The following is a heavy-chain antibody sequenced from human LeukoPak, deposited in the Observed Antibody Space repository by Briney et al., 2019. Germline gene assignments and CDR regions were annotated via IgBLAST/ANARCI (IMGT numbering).Heavy chain of an antibody. CDR3: ARPEAEVGLPGAFAI. Sequence: GESLKISGKGSGFRFTRYCIGWVRQMPGKGLEWMGIIYPGDSDTRYSPSFQGQVTFSADKSISTAYLQWSSLKASDTAMYYCARPEAEVGLPGAFAIWGQGTMVTVSS. CDR2: IYPGDSDT. D-gene: IGHD2-2*01. V-gene: IGHV5-51*01. J-gene: IGHJ3*02. CDR1: GFRFTRYC.